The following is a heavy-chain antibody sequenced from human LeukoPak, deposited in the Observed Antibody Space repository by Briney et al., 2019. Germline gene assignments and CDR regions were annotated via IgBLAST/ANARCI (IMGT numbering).Heavy chain of an antibody. V-gene: IGHV4-34*01. CDR2: INHSGST. CDR3: ARGYYGSGSHCCHMDV. Sequence: PSETLSLTCAVYVGSFSGYYWSWIRQPPGKGLEWIGEINHSGSTNYNSSLKSRVTISVDTSKNQFSLKLSSVTAADTAVYYCARGYYGSGSHCCHMDVWGKGTAITVS. J-gene: IGHJ6*03. CDR1: VGSFSGYY. D-gene: IGHD3-10*01.